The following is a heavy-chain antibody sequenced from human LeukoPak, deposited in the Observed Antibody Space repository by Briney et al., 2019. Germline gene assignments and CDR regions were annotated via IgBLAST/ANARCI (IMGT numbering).Heavy chain of an antibody. Sequence: SETLSLTCAVYGGSFSGYYWSWLRQPPGKGLEWIGEINHSGSTNYNPSLKSRVTISVDTSKNQFSLKLSSVTAADTAVYYCARALGYCSGGSCTRGYNWFDPWGQGTLVTVPS. CDR1: GGSFSGYY. D-gene: IGHD2-15*01. J-gene: IGHJ5*02. V-gene: IGHV4-34*01. CDR3: ARALGYCSGGSCTRGYNWFDP. CDR2: INHSGST.